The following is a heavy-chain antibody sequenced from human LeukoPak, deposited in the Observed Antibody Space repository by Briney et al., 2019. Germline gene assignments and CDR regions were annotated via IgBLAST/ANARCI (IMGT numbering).Heavy chain of an antibody. CDR1: GGSISSYY. CDR3: ARYYYGSGSYYNGTPLFDH. J-gene: IGHJ4*02. V-gene: IGHV4-59*01. CDR2: IYYSGST. Sequence: PSETLSLTCTVSGGSISSYYWSWIRQPPGKGLEWIGYIYYSGSTNYNPSLKSRVTISVDTSKNQFSLKLSSVTAADTAVYYCARYYYGSGSYYNGTPLFDHGGQGTLVTVSS. D-gene: IGHD3-10*01.